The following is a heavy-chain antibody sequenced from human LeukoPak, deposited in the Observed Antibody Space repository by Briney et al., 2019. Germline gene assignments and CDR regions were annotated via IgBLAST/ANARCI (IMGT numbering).Heavy chain of an antibody. CDR1: GFTFGDYA. D-gene: IGHD3-10*01. CDR2: IRSKAFGGTP. CDR3: VKDSSTTWFGRDSK. Sequence: GGSLRLSCTASGFTFGDYAMSWFRQAPGKGLEWVGFIRSKAFGGTPEYAASVKGRFTISRDDSKTIAYLQMNSLKTEDTAVYYCVKDSSTTWFGRDSKWGRGTLVTVSS. J-gene: IGHJ4*02. V-gene: IGHV3-49*03.